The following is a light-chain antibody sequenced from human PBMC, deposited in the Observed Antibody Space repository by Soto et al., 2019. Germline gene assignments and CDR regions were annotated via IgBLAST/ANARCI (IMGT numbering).Light chain of an antibody. V-gene: IGKV1-39*01. CDR1: DNIGSN. CDR2: AAS. Sequence: DMQLTQSPASLSASVGDRFTITFRASDNIGSNLNWYQHQTGTAPKLLIYAASSLQGGVPSRFSGSGYGTQFTLTISGLQTEDFATYYCQQSYKILTFGGGTKVDI. CDR3: QQSYKILT. J-gene: IGKJ4*01.